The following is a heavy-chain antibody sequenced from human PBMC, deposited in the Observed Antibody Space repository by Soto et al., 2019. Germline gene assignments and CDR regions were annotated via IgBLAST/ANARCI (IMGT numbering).Heavy chain of an antibody. CDR1: GFSFSTYW. J-gene: IGHJ4*02. CDR2: INIDGSTT. D-gene: IGHD4-17*01. V-gene: IGHV3-74*01. Sequence: EVQLVESGGGLVQPGGSLRLSCAASGFSFSTYWMHWVRQAPGKGLAWVSRINIDGSTTSYEDSVKGRFSISRDNAKNTLYLQMNSLRAEDTAVYYCARVRNGDWYFDYWGQGTLVTASS. CDR3: ARVRNGDWYFDY.